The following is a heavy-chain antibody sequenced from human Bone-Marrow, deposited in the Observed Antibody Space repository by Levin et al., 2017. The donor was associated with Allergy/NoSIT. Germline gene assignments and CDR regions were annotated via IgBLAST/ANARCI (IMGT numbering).Heavy chain of an antibody. J-gene: IGHJ6*03. CDR2: IYTSGST. Sequence: SETLSLTCTVSGGSISSGNYYWSWIRQPAGERLEWIVRIYTSGSTNYNPSLKSRVTISLDTSKNQFSLKLTSVTAADTAVYYCARVGHVRESSGTSWYSFSYYYMDVWGKGTTVTVSS. V-gene: IGHV4-61*02. D-gene: IGHD2-2*02. CDR1: GGSISSGNYY. CDR3: ARVGHVRESSGTSWYSFSYYYMDV.